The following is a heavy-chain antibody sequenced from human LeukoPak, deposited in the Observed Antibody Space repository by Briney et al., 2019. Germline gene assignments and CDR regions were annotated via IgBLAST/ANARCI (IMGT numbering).Heavy chain of an antibody. CDR1: GDSISSGGYS. J-gene: IGHJ4*02. V-gene: IGHV4-30-4*07. D-gene: IGHD5-18*01. CDR2: IHDSGST. Sequence: SETLSLTCAVSGDSISSGGYSWSWIRQTPGKGLEWIAYIHDSGSTYYNPSLKSRVSISIDTSKNQFSLKLSSVTAADTAVYYCARHRLRGYSYGTSMYYFDYWGQGTLVTVSS. CDR3: ARHRLRGYSYGTSMYYFDY.